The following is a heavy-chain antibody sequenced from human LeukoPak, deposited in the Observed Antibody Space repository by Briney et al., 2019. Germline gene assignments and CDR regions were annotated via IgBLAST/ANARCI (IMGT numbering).Heavy chain of an antibody. D-gene: IGHD7-27*01. CDR3: ASEETGENNFDY. Sequence: PGGSLRLSCAASGFTFSSYWMHWVRQAPGKGLVWVSRINSDGSSTSYADSVKGRFTISRDNAKNTLYLQMNSLRAEDTAVYYCASEETGENNFDYWGQGTLVTVSS. J-gene: IGHJ4*02. CDR1: GFTFSSYW. CDR2: INSDGSST. V-gene: IGHV3-74*01.